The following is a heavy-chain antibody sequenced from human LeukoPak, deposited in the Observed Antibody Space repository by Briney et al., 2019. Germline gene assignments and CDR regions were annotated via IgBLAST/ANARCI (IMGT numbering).Heavy chain of an antibody. V-gene: IGHV1-18*04. Sequence: ASVKVSCKASGYTFTGYYMHWVRQAPGQGLEWMGWISAYSGNTNYAQELQHRVTMTTDTSTSTAYMELSSLRSEDTAVYYCARGRSVSSSWWRWFDPWGQGTLVTVSS. J-gene: IGHJ5*02. CDR3: ARGRSVSSSWWRWFDP. D-gene: IGHD6-13*01. CDR1: GYTFTGYY. CDR2: ISAYSGNT.